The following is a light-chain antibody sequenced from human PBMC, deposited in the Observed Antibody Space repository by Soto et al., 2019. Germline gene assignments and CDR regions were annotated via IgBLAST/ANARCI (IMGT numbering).Light chain of an antibody. Sequence: QSVLTQPPSACGTPGQRVTISCSGSSSNIGSNYVYWYQQLPGTAPKLLIYRNNQRPAGVTDRFSGSKSGTSDSLAISGLRSEDEADYYCAAWDDSLSVLFGGGTKLTVL. J-gene: IGLJ2*01. V-gene: IGLV1-47*01. CDR1: SSNIGSNY. CDR3: AAWDDSLSVL. CDR2: RNN.